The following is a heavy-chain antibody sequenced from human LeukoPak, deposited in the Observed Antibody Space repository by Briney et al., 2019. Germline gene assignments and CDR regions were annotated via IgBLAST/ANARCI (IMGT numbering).Heavy chain of an antibody. CDR2: IRNKANSYTT. Sequence: PGGSLRLSCAASGFTFSDHYMDWVRQAPGKGLEWVGRIRNKANSYTTEYAASVKGRFTLSRDDSKNSLYLQMNSLRAEDTAVYYCAGAHRSSSWFAFDIWGQGTMVTVSS. CDR1: GFTFSDHY. CDR3: AGAHRSSSWFAFDI. D-gene: IGHD6-13*01. V-gene: IGHV3-72*01. J-gene: IGHJ3*02.